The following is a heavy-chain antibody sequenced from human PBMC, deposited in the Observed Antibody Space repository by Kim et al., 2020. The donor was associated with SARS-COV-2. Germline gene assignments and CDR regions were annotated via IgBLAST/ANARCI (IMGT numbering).Heavy chain of an antibody. J-gene: IGHJ6*02. V-gene: IGHV1-69*04. Sequence: YAQQSRGRVTFTADNSTSTAYTELSSLRSEDTAMYYCARDLISYDYYGMDVWGQGTTVTVSS. D-gene: IGHD2-15*01. CDR3: ARDLISYDYYGMDV.